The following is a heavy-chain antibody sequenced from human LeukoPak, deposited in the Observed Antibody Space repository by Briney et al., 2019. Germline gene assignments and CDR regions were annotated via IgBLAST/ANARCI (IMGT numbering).Heavy chain of an antibody. CDR1: GFTFSSYW. CDR2: IKQDGSEK. Sequence: GGSLRLSCAASGFTFSSYWMSWVRQAPGKGLEWVANIKQDGSEKYYVDSVKGRFTISRDNAKNSLYLQMNSLRAEDTAVYYCASTDRYCSSTSCYRAYYGTDVWGQGTTVTVSS. V-gene: IGHV3-7*01. J-gene: IGHJ6*02. D-gene: IGHD2-2*02. CDR3: ASTDRYCSSTSCYRAYYGTDV.